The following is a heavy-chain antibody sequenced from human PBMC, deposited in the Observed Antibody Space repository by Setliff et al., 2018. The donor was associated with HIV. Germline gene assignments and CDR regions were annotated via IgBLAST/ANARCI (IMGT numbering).Heavy chain of an antibody. CDR2: VYYSGIT. D-gene: IGHD3-3*01. Sequence: PSETLSLTCTVSGGSIIDSRYFWGWIRQPPGKGLEWIGSVYYSGITYYSSSLKSRVTVSVDTSRIQFSLKLTSVTAADTAVYKCVRHVWSDDFLVLGWFDSWSQGTLVTVSS. J-gene: IGHJ5*01. CDR3: VRHVWSDDFLVLGWFDS. V-gene: IGHV4-39*01. CDR1: GGSIIDSRYF.